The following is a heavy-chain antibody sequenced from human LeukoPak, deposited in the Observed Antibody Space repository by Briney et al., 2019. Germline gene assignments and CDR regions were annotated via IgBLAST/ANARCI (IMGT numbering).Heavy chain of an antibody. Sequence: PGGSLRLSCAASGFTFSSYWMSWVRQAPGKGLEWVANIKQDGSEKYYVDSVKGRFTISRDNAKNSLYLQMNSLRAEDTAVYYCARGFPSRYYDRVRGADYYYMDVWGKGTTVTVSS. CDR1: GFTFSSYW. CDR2: IKQDGSEK. J-gene: IGHJ6*03. D-gene: IGHD3-22*01. V-gene: IGHV3-7*01. CDR3: ARGFPSRYYDRVRGADYYYMDV.